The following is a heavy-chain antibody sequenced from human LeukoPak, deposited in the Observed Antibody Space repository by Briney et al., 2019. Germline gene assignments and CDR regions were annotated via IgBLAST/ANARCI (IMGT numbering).Heavy chain of an antibody. CDR1: GFTFSSYS. V-gene: IGHV3-21*04. Sequence: GGSLRLSCAASGFTFSSYSMNWVRQAPGKGLEWVSSISSSSSYIYYADSVKGRFTISRDNAKNSLYLHMNSLRAEDTAVYYCASDPARDYYDTSGYFRWVDYWGQGTLVTVSS. CDR2: ISSSSSYI. J-gene: IGHJ4*02. D-gene: IGHD3-22*01. CDR3: ASDPARDYYDTSGYFRWVDY.